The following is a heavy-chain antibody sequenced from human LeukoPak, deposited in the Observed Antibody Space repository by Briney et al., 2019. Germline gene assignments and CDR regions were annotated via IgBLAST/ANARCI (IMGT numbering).Heavy chain of an antibody. CDR1: GFTFSSYW. V-gene: IGHV3-9*01. CDR3: AKDIGRPGYYYYYGMDV. Sequence: GGSLRLSCAASGFTFSSYWMNWVRQAPGKGLEWVSGISWNSGSIGYADSVKGRFTISRDNAKNSLYLQMNSLRAEDTALYYCAKDIGRPGYYYYYGMDVWGQGTTVTVSS. CDR2: ISWNSGSI. J-gene: IGHJ6*02. D-gene: IGHD6-6*01.